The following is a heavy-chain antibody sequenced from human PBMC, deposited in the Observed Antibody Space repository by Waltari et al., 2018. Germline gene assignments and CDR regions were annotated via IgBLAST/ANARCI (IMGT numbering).Heavy chain of an antibody. Sequence: QLQLQASGPGLVKPSGTLSLTCAVSGDSMSSTAWWSWVRQSPGKGLEWIGQVQRSGRTNYNPSFASRVTVSVDTSTNQFSLKVTSATAADTAVYFCARDRGRGIYLDSWGQGTLVTVSP. J-gene: IGHJ4*02. V-gene: IGHV4-4*02. D-gene: IGHD2-15*01. CDR3: ARDRGRGIYLDS. CDR1: GDSMSSTAW. CDR2: VQRSGRT.